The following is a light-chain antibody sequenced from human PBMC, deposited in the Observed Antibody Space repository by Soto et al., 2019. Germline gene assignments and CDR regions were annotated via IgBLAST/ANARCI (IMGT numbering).Light chain of an antibody. CDR2: GAS. Sequence: LSLPPAKRATLSCRASQSVSSNLAWYQQKPGQAPRLLIYGASTRATGIPARFSGSGSGTEFTLTISSLQSEDFAVYYCQQYNNWPQTFGQGTKVDIK. J-gene: IGKJ1*01. V-gene: IGKV3-15*01. CDR3: QQYNNWPQT. CDR1: QSVSSN.